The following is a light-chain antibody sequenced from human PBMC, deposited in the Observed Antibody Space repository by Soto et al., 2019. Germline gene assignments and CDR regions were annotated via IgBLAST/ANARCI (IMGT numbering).Light chain of an antibody. CDR3: SSYTTNITPVV. CDR2: DVT. V-gene: IGLV2-14*03. CDR1: SSDVGNYNY. Sequence: QSALTQPASVSGSPGQSITIFCTGTSSDVGNYNYVSWYQQHPGKVPKLMIYDVTNRPSGVSNRFSGSKSGNTASLTISGLQAEDEADYYCSSYTTNITPVVFGGGTKVTVL. J-gene: IGLJ2*01.